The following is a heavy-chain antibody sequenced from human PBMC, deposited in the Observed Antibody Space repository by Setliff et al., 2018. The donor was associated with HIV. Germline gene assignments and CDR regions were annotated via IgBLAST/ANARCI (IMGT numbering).Heavy chain of an antibody. CDR3: ARAAVAGPWRKLDY. Sequence: ASVKVSCKASGYTLSNYYMHWVRQAPGQGLEWMGIINPSGGSTIYAQRFQGRVTMTTDTSTRTAYMELRSLRSDDTAVYYCARAAVAGPWRKLDYWGQGTLVTVSS. CDR1: GYTLSNYY. D-gene: IGHD6-19*01. V-gene: IGHV1-46*01. J-gene: IGHJ4*02. CDR2: INPSGGST.